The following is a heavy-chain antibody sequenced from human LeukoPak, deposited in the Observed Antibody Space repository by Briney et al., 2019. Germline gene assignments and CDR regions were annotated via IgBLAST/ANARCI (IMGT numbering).Heavy chain of an antibody. J-gene: IGHJ3*02. CDR3: ARRNDFDI. CDR1: GASMSSYY. V-gene: IGHV4-4*08. CDR2: IYSSETT. Sequence: SETLSLTCTVSGASMSSYYWNWIRQPPGKGLEWIGYIYSSETTEYKPSLKSRVTISADTSKNQFSLKLTSVTAADTAIYYCARRNDFDIWGQGTMVTVSS.